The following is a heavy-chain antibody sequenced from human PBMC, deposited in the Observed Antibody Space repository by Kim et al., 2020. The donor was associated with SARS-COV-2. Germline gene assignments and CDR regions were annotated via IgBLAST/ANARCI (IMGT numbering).Heavy chain of an antibody. J-gene: IGHJ5*02. CDR1: GFTFSSYS. CDR2: ISSSSSYI. CDR3: ARDRTDESWFDP. Sequence: GGSLRLSCAASGFTFSSYSMNWVRQAPGKGLEWVSSISSSSSYIYYADSVKGRFTISRDNAKNSLYLQMNSLRAEDTAVYYCARDRTDESWFDPWGQGTLVTVSS. V-gene: IGHV3-21*01. D-gene: IGHD1-1*01.